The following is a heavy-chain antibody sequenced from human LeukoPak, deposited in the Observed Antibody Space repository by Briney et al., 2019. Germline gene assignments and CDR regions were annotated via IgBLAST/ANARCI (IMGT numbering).Heavy chain of an antibody. CDR3: ARGSRKIAAHDY. D-gene: IGHD2/OR15-2a*01. CDR1: GGSISSGGYY. Sequence: SETLSLTCTVSGGSISSGGYYWSWIRQHPGKGLEWIGYTYYSGSTYYNPSLKSRVTISVDTSKNQFSLKLSSVTAADTAVYYCARGSRKIAAHDYWGQGTLVTVSS. V-gene: IGHV4-31*03. CDR2: TYYSGST. J-gene: IGHJ4*02.